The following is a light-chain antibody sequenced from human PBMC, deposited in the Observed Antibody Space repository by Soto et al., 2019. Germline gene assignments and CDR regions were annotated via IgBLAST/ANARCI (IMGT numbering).Light chain of an antibody. CDR1: QSISNW. V-gene: IGKV1-5*03. CDR2: KAS. Sequence: DIQMNKSPSTLSASVGDRVTITCRASQSISNWLAWYQQKPGKAPKLLISKASSLESGVPSRFSGSGSGTEFTLTISSLQPDDFATYYCQQYNSRRTFCQGTKVDI. J-gene: IGKJ1*01. CDR3: QQYNSRRT.